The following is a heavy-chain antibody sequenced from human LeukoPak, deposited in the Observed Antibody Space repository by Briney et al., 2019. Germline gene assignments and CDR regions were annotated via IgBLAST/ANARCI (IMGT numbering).Heavy chain of an antibody. CDR2: IWYDGSNK. CDR3: ARERRDGYKFYYNYYGMDV. Sequence: GGSLRLSCAASGFTFSSYGMHWVRQAPGKGLEWVAVIWYDGSNKYCADSVKGRFTISRDNSKNTQDLQMSSLRAEDTAVYYCARERRDGYKFYYNYYGMDVWGQGTTVTVSS. CDR1: GFTFSSYG. D-gene: IGHD5-24*01. V-gene: IGHV3-33*01. J-gene: IGHJ6*02.